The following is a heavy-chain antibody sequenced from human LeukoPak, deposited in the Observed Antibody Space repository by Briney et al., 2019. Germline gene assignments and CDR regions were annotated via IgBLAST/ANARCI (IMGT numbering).Heavy chain of an antibody. CDR2: ISYDADRK. V-gene: IGHV3-30*01. Sequence: GGSLRLSCAASGFAFSSHGLHWVRQAPGKGLEWLAVISYDADRKYHADSVKGRFTISRDDSGNTLYLQMDSLRTEDTGVYFCARISLEYQLSSPFDYWGQGTLVAVSS. J-gene: IGHJ4*02. CDR3: ARISLEYQLSSPFDY. CDR1: GFAFSSHG. D-gene: IGHD3-3*01.